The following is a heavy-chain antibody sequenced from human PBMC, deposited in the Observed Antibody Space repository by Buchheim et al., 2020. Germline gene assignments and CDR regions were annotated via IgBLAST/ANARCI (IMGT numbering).Heavy chain of an antibody. D-gene: IGHD6-19*01. CDR3: ARGAVAGTSGGTNWFDP. CDR1: GYTFNNYA. V-gene: IGHV1-3*01. CDR2: INSANGNT. J-gene: IGHJ5*02. Sequence: QVQLVQSGAEVKEPGASVKVSCKASGYTFNNYALHWVRQAPGQRLEWMGWINSANGNTKCSQKFQGRVTITRDTSANTAYMELSSLTPEDTAVYYCARGAVAGTSGGTNWFDPWGQGTL.